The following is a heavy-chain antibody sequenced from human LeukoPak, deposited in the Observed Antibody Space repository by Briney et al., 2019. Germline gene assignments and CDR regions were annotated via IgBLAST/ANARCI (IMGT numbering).Heavy chain of an antibody. J-gene: IGHJ6*03. Sequence: GGSLRLSCAASGFTFSSYSMNWVRQAPGKGLEWVSYISSSSSTIYYADSVKGRFTISRDNAKNSLYLKMNSLRAEDTAVYYCARAVYDSSGYHYYYYYMDVWGKGTTVTVYS. V-gene: IGHV3-48*04. CDR3: ARAVYDSSGYHYYYYYMDV. CDR1: GFTFSSYS. D-gene: IGHD3-22*01. CDR2: ISSSSSTI.